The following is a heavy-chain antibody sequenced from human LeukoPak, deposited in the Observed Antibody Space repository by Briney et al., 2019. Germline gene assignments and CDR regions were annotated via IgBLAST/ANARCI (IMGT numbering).Heavy chain of an antibody. J-gene: IGHJ1*01. CDR2: ISWNSGSI. CDR1: GFTFSNAW. D-gene: IGHD6-13*01. Sequence: GGSLRLSCAASGFTFSNAWMSWVRQAPGKGLEWVSGISWNSGSIGYADSVKGRFTISRDNAKNSLYLQMNSLRAEDTALYYCAKDRSSSWFEYFQHWGQGTLVAVSS. V-gene: IGHV3-9*01. CDR3: AKDRSSSWFEYFQH.